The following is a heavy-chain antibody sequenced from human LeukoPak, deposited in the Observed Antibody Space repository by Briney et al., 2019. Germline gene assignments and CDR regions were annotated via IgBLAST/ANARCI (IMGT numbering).Heavy chain of an antibody. J-gene: IGHJ4*02. Sequence: SETLSLTCAVYGGSFSGYYWYWIRQPPGKGLEWIGEINHSGSTNYNPSLKSRVTISVGTSKNQFSLKLSSVTAADTAVYYCARVPEYYDSSFFDYWGQGTLVTVSS. CDR2: INHSGST. V-gene: IGHV4-34*01. CDR3: ARVPEYYDSSFFDY. CDR1: GGSFSGYY. D-gene: IGHD3-22*01.